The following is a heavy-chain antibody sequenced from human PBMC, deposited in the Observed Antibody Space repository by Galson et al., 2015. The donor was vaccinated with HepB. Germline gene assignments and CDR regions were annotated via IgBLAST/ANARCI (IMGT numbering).Heavy chain of an antibody. CDR3: ARVPGQAYFYGMDV. V-gene: IGHV3-48*01. CDR2: ITGSSSTI. CDR1: GFTFSSYS. Sequence: SLRLSCAASGFTFSSYSMNWVRQAPGKGLEWVSYITGSSSTIYYADSVKGRFTISRDNAKNSLYLQMTSLRAEDTAVYYCARVPGQAYFYGMDVWGQGTTVTVSS. J-gene: IGHJ6*02. D-gene: IGHD1-14*01.